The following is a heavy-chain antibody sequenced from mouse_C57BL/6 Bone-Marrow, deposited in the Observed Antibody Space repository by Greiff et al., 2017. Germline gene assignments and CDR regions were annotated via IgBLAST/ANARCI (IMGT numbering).Heavy chain of an antibody. J-gene: IGHJ3*01. Sequence: EVQVVESGAELVRPGASVKLSCTASGFNIKDDYMHWVKQRPEQGLEWIGWIDPENGDTEYASKFQGKATITVDTSSNTAYLQLSSLTSEDTAVYYCTRIADWGQGTLVTVSA. CDR3: TRIAD. CDR1: GFNIKDDY. V-gene: IGHV14-4*01. CDR2: IDPENGDT.